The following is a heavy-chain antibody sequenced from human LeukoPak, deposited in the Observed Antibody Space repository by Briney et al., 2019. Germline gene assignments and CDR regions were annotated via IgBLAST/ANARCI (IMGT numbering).Heavy chain of an antibody. D-gene: IGHD3-10*01. CDR2: IYYSGST. CDR1: GGSISSYY. V-gene: IGHV4-59*01. CDR3: ARGVGGSGSYYNQKTYYYYYMDV. J-gene: IGHJ6*03. Sequence: MPSETLSLTCTVSGGSISSYYWSWIRQPPGKGLEWIGYIYYSGSTNYNPSLKSRVTISVDTSKNQFSLKLSSVTAADTAVYYCARGVGGSGSYYNQKTYYYYYMDVWGKGTTVTISS.